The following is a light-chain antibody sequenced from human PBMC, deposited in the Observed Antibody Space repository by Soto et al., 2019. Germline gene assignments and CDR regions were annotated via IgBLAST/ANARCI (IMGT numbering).Light chain of an antibody. CDR3: AAWDDSLNGLYV. CDR1: SPNIGSNT. J-gene: IGLJ1*01. CDR2: SNN. V-gene: IGLV1-44*01. Sequence: QSVLTQPPSASGTPGRGVTISCSGSSPNIGSNTVNWYQQLPGTAPKLLIYSNNQRPSGVPDRFSGSKSGTSASLAISGLQYEDEADYYCAAWDDSLNGLYVFGTGTKVTVL.